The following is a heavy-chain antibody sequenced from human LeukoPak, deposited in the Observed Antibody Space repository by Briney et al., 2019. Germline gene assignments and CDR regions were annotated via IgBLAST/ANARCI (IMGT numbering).Heavy chain of an antibody. CDR3: AREYNWNTPHAFDI. J-gene: IGHJ3*02. D-gene: IGHD1/OR15-1a*01. CDR1: GGTFSSYA. V-gene: IGHV1-69*04. Sequence: GASVKVSCKASGGTFSSYAISWVRQAPGQGLEWMGRIIPILGIANYAQKFQGRVTITADKSTSTAYMELSSLRSEDTAVYYCAREYNWNTPHAFDIWGQGTMVTVSS. CDR2: IIPILGIA.